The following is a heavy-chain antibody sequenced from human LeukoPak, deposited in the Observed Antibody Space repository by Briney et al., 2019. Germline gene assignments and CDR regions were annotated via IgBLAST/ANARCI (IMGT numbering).Heavy chain of an antibody. V-gene: IGHV3-7*01. CDR1: GFTFSSYW. J-gene: IGHJ5*02. CDR3: ARGENIAAAAPYNWFDP. D-gene: IGHD6-13*01. CDR2: IKQDGSEK. Sequence: GGSLRLSCAASGFTFSSYWMSWVRQAPGKGLEWVANIKQDGSEKYYVDSVKGRFTISRDNAKNSLYLQMNSLRAEDTAVYYCARGENIAAAAPYNWFDPWGQGTLVTVSS.